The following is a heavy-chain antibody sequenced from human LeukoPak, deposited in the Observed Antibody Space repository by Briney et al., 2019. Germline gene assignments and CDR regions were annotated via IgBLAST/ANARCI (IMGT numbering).Heavy chain of an antibody. CDR2: ISGSGGST. Sequence: PGGSLRLSCAASGFTFSSYAMYWFRQAPEKGLEWVSGISGSGGSTYYADSVKGRFTISRDNSKNTLYLQMNSLRAEDTAVYYCAKDRGYSSSSASVFDYWGQGTLVTVSS. D-gene: IGHD6-6*01. CDR3: AKDRGYSSSSASVFDY. V-gene: IGHV3-23*01. J-gene: IGHJ4*02. CDR1: GFTFSSYA.